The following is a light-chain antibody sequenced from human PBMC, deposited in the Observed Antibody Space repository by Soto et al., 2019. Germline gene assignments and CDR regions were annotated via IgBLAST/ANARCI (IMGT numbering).Light chain of an antibody. Sequence: EIVLTQSPGTLSLSPGERATLSCRASQSVSSSYLAWYQQKPGQAPRLLIYGASSRATGIPDRFSGSGSGTDFNLTISRLEPEDFAVYYRQQYGNSPLTFGQGTKVEIK. CDR2: GAS. CDR3: QQYGNSPLT. J-gene: IGKJ1*01. CDR1: QSVSSSY. V-gene: IGKV3-20*01.